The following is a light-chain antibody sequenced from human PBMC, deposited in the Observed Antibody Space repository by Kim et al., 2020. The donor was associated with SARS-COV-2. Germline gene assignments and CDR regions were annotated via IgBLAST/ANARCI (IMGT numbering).Light chain of an antibody. CDR2: DAS. CDR3: QQYNSYTLT. J-gene: IGKJ4*01. CDR1: RRISIW. Sequence: ACVGDRVPITRRASRRISIWLGWYLRKQGEAPNLLIYDASTLESVVPSRFSGSGSGTEFSLSISSLQPDDFATYFCQQYNSYTLTFGGRTKVDIK. V-gene: IGKV1-5*01.